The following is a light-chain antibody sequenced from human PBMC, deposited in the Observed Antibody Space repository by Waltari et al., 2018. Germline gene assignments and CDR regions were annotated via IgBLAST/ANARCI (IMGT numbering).Light chain of an antibody. J-gene: IGKJ2*01. CDR2: DAS. V-gene: IGKV3-11*01. CDR3: QQRNIWPNT. CDR1: QSVGSY. Sequence: EIVLTQSPATLSLSPGERATLSCRASQSVGSYLAWYQQKPGQVPRLVIYDASSRATGVPARFSGSGCGTEFTLTISSLEPEDFAVYYCQQRNIWPNTFGQGTKLEIK.